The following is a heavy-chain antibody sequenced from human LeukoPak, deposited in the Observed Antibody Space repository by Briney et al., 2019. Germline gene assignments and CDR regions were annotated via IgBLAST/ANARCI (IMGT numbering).Heavy chain of an antibody. Sequence: GGSVKVSCKASGYTFTGYDMHWVRQAPGQGLEWMGWINPNSGGTNYAQKFQGRVTMTRDTSISTAYMELSRLRSDDTAVYYCAREQGGYYYDSSGYESPSAFDIWGQGTMVTVSS. J-gene: IGHJ3*02. CDR3: AREQGGYYYDSSGYESPSAFDI. CDR1: GYTFTGYD. CDR2: INPNSGGT. D-gene: IGHD3-22*01. V-gene: IGHV1-2*02.